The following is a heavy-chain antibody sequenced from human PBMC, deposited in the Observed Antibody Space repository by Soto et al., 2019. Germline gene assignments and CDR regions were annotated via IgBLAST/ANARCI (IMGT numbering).Heavy chain of an antibody. CDR2: ISYDGSNK. Sequence: QVQLVESGGGVVQPGRSLRLSCAASGFTFNNYAMHWVRQAPGKGLEWVAVISYDGSNKYYADSVKGRFTISRDTSKNTLYLQMNSLRAEDTAVYYCARERSGGVVVVAAYFDYWGQGTRVTVSS. J-gene: IGHJ4*02. V-gene: IGHV3-30-3*01. D-gene: IGHD2-15*01. CDR1: GFTFNNYA. CDR3: ARERSGGVVVVAAYFDY.